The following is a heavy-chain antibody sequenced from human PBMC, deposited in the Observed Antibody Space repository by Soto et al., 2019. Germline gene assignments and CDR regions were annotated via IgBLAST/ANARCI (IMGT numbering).Heavy chain of an antibody. D-gene: IGHD3-10*01. CDR2: IYYSGST. J-gene: IGHJ6*02. Sequence: SDTLSLTCTVSGGSISSSSYYWGWIRQPPGKGLVWIGSIYYSGSTYYNPSLKSRVTISVDTSKNQFSLKLSSVTAADTAVYYCARHPRRYYYGSGSYSGMDVWGQGTTVS. CDR3: ARHPRRYYYGSGSYSGMDV. CDR1: GGSISSSSYY. V-gene: IGHV4-39*01.